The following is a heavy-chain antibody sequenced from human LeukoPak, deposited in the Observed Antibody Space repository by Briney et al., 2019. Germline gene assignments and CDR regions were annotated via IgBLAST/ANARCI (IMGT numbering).Heavy chain of an antibody. CDR1: EFTFSNFD. CDR2: ISYDGSNK. J-gene: IGHJ3*02. CDR3: AKEFCGGDCYSGNIDAFDI. V-gene: IGHV3-30*18. Sequence: GGSLRLSCAASEFTFSNFDMHWVRQAPGKGLEWVAVISYDGSNKYFADSVEGRFTISRDNSKNTLYLQMNSLRAEDTAVYFCAKEFCGGDCYSGNIDAFDIWGQGTMVTVSS. D-gene: IGHD2-21*02.